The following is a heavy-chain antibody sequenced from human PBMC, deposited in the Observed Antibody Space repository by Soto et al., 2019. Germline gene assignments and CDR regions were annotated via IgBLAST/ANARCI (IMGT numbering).Heavy chain of an antibody. CDR1: GGSISSSNW. CDR3: ARATKNHYYYYGRDV. CDR2: IYHSGST. V-gene: IGHV4-4*02. Sequence: SETLSLTCAVSGGSISSSNWWSWVRQPPGKGLEWIGEIYHSGSTNYNPTLKSRVTISVDKTKNGISLKLISVTAAVTSVYYCARATKNHYYYYGRDVWGQGTTVTVSS. J-gene: IGHJ6*02.